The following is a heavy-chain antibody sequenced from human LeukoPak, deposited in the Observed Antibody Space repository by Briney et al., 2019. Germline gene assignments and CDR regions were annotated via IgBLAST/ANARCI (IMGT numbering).Heavy chain of an antibody. CDR2: ISGSGGST. CDR1: GFPFSSYA. CDR3: VGWTSDAFDI. Sequence: GSLRLSCAASGFPFSSYAMSWGRQAPGKGLEWVSAISGSGGSTYYADSVKGRFTISRDNSKNTLYLQMNSLRAEDTAVYYCVGWTSDAFDIWGQGTMVTVSS. D-gene: IGHD6-19*01. J-gene: IGHJ3*02. V-gene: IGHV3-23*01.